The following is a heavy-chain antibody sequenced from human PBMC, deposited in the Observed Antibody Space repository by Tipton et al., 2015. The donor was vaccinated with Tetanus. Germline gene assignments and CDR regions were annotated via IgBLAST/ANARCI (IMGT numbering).Heavy chain of an antibody. CDR1: GFTFSSYG. D-gene: IGHD3-10*01. J-gene: IGHJ6*02. V-gene: IGHV3-33*01. CDR2: IWYDGSNK. Sequence: SLRLSCAASGFTFSSYGMHWVRQAPGKGLEWVAVIWYDGSNKYYADSVKGRFTISRDNSKNTLYLQMNSLRAEDTAIYFCARDVGGVIIGSYYYGMDVWGQGTTVTVSS. CDR3: ARDVGGVIIGSYYYGMDV.